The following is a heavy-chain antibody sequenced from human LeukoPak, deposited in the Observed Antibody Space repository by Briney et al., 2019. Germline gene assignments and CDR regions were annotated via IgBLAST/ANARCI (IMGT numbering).Heavy chain of an antibody. CDR3: ARERVGYDTSGRGPRFDS. CDR1: GTSVNDYY. J-gene: IGHJ4*02. D-gene: IGHD3-22*01. Sequence: SETLSLTCIVSGTSVNDYYWSWIRQPAGKGLEWIGRIYSSGSTNYNLSLTSRVSISVDKSKNQVSLKLESVTAADTAVYYCARERVGYDTSGRGPRFDSWGQGTLVTVSS. V-gene: IGHV4-4*07. CDR2: IYSSGST.